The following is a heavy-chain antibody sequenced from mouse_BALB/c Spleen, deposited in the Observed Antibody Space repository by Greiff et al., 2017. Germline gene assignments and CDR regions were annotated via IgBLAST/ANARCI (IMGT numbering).Heavy chain of an antibody. Sequence: VQLKESGPELVKPGASVKISCKASGYSFTGYFMNWVKQSHGKSLEWIGRINPYNGDTFYNQKFKGKATLTVDKSSSTAHMELLSLTSEDSAVYYCGKGLLDYGLDYWGQGTTLTVSS. V-gene: IGHV1-37*01. D-gene: IGHD2-4*01. CDR3: GKGLLDYGLDY. CDR1: GYSFTGYF. J-gene: IGHJ2*01. CDR2: INPYNGDT.